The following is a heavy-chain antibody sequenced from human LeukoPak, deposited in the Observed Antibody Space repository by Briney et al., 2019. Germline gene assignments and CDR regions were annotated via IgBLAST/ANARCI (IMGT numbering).Heavy chain of an antibody. CDR1: GFTFSSYS. CDR2: ISSSSSYI. V-gene: IGHV3-21*01. Sequence: GGSLRLSCAASGFTFSSYSMNWVRQAPGKGLEWVSSISSSSSYIYYADSVKGRFTISRDNAKNSLYLQMNSPRAEDTAVYYCARISTGRLDVWGKGTTVTVSS. J-gene: IGHJ6*04. D-gene: IGHD2-2*01. CDR3: ARISTGRLDV.